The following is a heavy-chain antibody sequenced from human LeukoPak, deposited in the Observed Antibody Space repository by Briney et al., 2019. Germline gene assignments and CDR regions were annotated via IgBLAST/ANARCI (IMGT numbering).Heavy chain of an antibody. CDR1: GFTFSSYA. D-gene: IGHD2-2*01. Sequence: PGGSLRLSCAASGFTFSSYAMHWVRQAPGKGLEWVAVISYDGSNKYYADSVKGRFTISRDNSKNTLYLQMNSLRAEDTAVYYCARDQAGEYQLLEVSIWGQGTMVTVSS. CDR3: ARDQAGEYQLLEVSI. V-gene: IGHV3-30-3*01. CDR2: ISYDGSNK. J-gene: IGHJ3*02.